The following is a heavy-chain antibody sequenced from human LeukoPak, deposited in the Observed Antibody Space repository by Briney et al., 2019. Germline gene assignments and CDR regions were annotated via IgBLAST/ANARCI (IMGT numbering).Heavy chain of an antibody. CDR1: GGSISSGGYY. Sequence: SGTLSLTCTVSGGSISSGGYYWSWIRQHPGKGLEWIAYIYYTESTYYNPSLKSRLTITVDTSKNHFSLRLSSMTAADTAVYYCARVPSVIDAFDIWGQGTMVTVSS. CDR3: ARVPSVIDAFDI. V-gene: IGHV4-31*03. D-gene: IGHD2-21*01. CDR2: IYYTEST. J-gene: IGHJ3*02.